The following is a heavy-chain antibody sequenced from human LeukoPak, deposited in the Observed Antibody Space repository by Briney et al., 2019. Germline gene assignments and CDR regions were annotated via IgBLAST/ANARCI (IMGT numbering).Heavy chain of an antibody. J-gene: IGHJ4*02. CDR2: IRSKAFGETA. CDR1: VFTFGDYS. D-gene: IGHD7-27*01. CDR3: TRDRGSSTLGDY. V-gene: IGHV3-49*04. Sequence: GGSLRLSCTVSVFTFGDYSINWVRHAPWKGLEWLGFIRSKAFGETAEYAASVKGRFTISRDDSKSIAYLQMNSLKTEDTAVYYCTRDRGSSTLGDYWGQGTLVTVSS.